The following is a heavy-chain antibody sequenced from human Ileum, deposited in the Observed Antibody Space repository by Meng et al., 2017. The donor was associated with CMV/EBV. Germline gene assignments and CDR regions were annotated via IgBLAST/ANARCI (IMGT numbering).Heavy chain of an antibody. J-gene: IGHJ4*02. CDR3: ARENWVYDY. V-gene: IGHV1-2*02. D-gene: IGHD7-27*01. CDR2: INLNSGVI. Sequence: LLGQSGTELKKPGASVKVSCKASGNIFTGYYMHWVRQAPGQGLEWVGCINLNSGVIDFAQKFQGRITLTRDTSITTAYMELTRLIYDDTAVYYCARENWVYDYWGQGTLVTVSS. CDR1: GNIFTGYY.